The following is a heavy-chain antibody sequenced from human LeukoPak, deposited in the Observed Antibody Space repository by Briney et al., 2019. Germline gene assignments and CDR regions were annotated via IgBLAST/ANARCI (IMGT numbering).Heavy chain of an antibody. CDR1: GYTFTGYY. V-gene: IGHV1-2*02. Sequence: ASVKVSCKASGYTFTGYYMHWVRQAPGQGLEWMGWINPNSGGTNYAQKFQGRVTMTRDTSISTAYMELSRLRSDDTAVYYCARNRYSGYDYLFSVGYWGQGTLVTVSS. CDR3: ARNRYSGYDYLFSVGY. CDR2: INPNSGGT. J-gene: IGHJ4*02. D-gene: IGHD5-12*01.